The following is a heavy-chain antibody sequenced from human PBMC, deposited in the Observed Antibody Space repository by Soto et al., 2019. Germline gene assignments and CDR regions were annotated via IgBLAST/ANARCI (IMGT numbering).Heavy chain of an antibody. Sequence: QLQLQESGSGLVKPSQTLSLTCAVSGGSISSGGYSWSWIRQPPGKGLEWIGYIYHSGSTYYNPSLKSRVTISVDRSKNQFSLKLSSVTAADTAVYYCASPPRRTMVRGLDEGDEYFQHWGQGTLVTVSS. V-gene: IGHV4-30-2*01. CDR2: IYHSGST. J-gene: IGHJ1*01. D-gene: IGHD3-10*01. CDR1: GGSISSGGYS. CDR3: ASPPRRTMVRGLDEGDEYFQH.